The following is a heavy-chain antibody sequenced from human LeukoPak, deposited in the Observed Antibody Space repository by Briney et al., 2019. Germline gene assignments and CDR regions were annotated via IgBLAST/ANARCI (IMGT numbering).Heavy chain of an antibody. CDR3: AKDLSASSWYYFDH. Sequence: PGGSLRLSCAASAFTFSSYAMSWVRQAPGKGLEWVSGISGSGGSTYYADSVKGRFTISRDNSNNTLFLQMNSLRVEDTAVYYCAKDLSASSWYYFDHWGQGTLVTVSS. CDR2: ISGSGGST. J-gene: IGHJ4*02. CDR1: AFTFSSYA. D-gene: IGHD6-13*01. V-gene: IGHV3-23*01.